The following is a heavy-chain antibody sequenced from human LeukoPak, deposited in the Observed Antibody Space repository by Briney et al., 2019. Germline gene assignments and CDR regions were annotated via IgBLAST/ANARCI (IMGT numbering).Heavy chain of an antibody. CDR3: ARFSTGVWFGEYPDH. Sequence: ASVKVSCKATGYSFSKYGLRWVPQAPGQRLEWMAWTRVHKGTTNYAQRLQGRVTVTTDTSTSTAYMELRSLRADVTAVYYCARFSTGVWFGEYPDHWRQGTLVTVSS. J-gene: IGHJ4*02. CDR1: GYSFSKYG. D-gene: IGHD3-10*01. V-gene: IGHV1-18*01. CDR2: TRVHKGTT.